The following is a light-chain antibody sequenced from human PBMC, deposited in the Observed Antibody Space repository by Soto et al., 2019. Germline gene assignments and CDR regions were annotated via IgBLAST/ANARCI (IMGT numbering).Light chain of an antibody. CDR3: QQSFNSPT. CDR1: QNIDNL. Sequence: DIQMTQSPSSLSASVGDRVTLTCRASQNIDNLLNWYDHKPGKAPKLLISGTSTLESGVPPGFSGSGSGTVFTLTISSLQAEHVGIYYCQQSFNSPTFGQGTKLEIK. J-gene: IGKJ2*01. V-gene: IGKV1-39*01. CDR2: GTS.